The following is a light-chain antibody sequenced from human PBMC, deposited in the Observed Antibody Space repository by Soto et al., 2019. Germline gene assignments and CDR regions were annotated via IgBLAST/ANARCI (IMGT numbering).Light chain of an antibody. V-gene: IGKV1-12*01. CDR1: QGISNW. CDR2: ATS. CDR3: QQSSSFPLT. Sequence: IQLTQSPSYVSARVGDIVTITCLASQGISNWLAWYQQKPGKAPKLLIYATSNLQSGVPSRFSGSGSGTDFTLTISSLQPEDFAAYYCQQSSSFPLTFGPGTKVDIK. J-gene: IGKJ3*01.